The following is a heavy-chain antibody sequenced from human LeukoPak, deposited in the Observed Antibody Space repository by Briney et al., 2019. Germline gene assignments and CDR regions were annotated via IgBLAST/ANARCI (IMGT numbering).Heavy chain of an antibody. V-gene: IGHV1-2*02. J-gene: IGHJ3*01. Sequence: ASVKVSCKASGYTFIDCYIHWVRQAPGQGLEWMGWFNPNSDYTIYAQNFQGRVTMTTDTSISTAYMELRRLRSDDTAIYYCARDYTGTNAFDFWGQGTMVTVSS. CDR1: GYTFIDCY. D-gene: IGHD3-16*01. CDR3: ARDYTGTNAFDF. CDR2: FNPNSDYT.